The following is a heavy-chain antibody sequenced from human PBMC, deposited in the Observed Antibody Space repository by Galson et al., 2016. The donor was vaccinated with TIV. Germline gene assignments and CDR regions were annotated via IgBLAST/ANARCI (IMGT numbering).Heavy chain of an antibody. D-gene: IGHD2-15*01. CDR1: GFTFSDAW. Sequence: SLRLSCAASGFTFSDAWMTWVRQAPGKGLEWVGRIKSKAAGGATDYGAPVKGRFTISRDDSGSTLYLQMNSLKTEDTALYFCVRDRPSEDYYGDWGQGALVTVSS. CDR3: VRDRPSEDYYGD. J-gene: IGHJ4*02. CDR2: IKSKAAGGAT. V-gene: IGHV3-15*05.